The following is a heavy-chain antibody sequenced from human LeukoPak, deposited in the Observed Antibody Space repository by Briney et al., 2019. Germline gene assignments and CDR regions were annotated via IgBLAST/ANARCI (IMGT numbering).Heavy chain of an antibody. V-gene: IGHV4-34*01. J-gene: IGHJ4*02. CDR3: ARSRYCSGGSCYNFDY. CDR1: GGSFSGYY. CDR2: INHSGST. Sequence: PSETLSLTCAVYGGSFSGYYWSWLRQPPGKGLEWIGEINHSGSTNYNPSLKSRVTISVDTSKNQFSLKLSSVTAADTAVYYCARSRYCSGGSCYNFDYWGQGTLVTVSS. D-gene: IGHD2-15*01.